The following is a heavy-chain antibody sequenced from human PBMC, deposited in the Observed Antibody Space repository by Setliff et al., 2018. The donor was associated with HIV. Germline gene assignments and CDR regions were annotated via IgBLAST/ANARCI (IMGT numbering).Heavy chain of an antibody. V-gene: IGHV1-2*06. CDR3: ATKVHCTNGVCLDAFDT. J-gene: IGHJ3*02. D-gene: IGHD2-8*01. CDR2: INPNSGGT. Sequence: ASVKVSCKASGYTFTGYFIHWVRQAPGQGLEWMGRINPNSGGTNYAQKFQGRVTMTRDTSISTAHMELRRLRSDDTAVYYCATKVHCTNGVCLDAFDTWGQGTKVTVS. CDR1: GYTFTGYF.